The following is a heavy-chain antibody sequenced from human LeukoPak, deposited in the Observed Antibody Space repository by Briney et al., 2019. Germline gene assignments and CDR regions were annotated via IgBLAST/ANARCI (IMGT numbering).Heavy chain of an antibody. CDR1: GGTFSSYA. D-gene: IGHD3-3*01. Sequence: SVKVSCKASGGTFSSYAISWVRQAPGQGLEWMGGIIPIFGTANYAQKFQGRVTITSDESTSTAYMELSSLRSEDTAVYYCARGPAYDFWSGYYFDYWGQGTLVTVSS. CDR2: IIPIFGTA. CDR3: ARGPAYDFWSGYYFDY. J-gene: IGHJ4*02. V-gene: IGHV1-69*13.